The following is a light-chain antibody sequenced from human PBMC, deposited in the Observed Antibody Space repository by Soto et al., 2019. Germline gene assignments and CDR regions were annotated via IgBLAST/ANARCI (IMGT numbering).Light chain of an antibody. J-gene: IGKJ1*01. CDR3: QQYGRAWT. CDR2: GAS. CDR1: QSVSTIY. V-gene: IGKV3-20*01. Sequence: IVLTQSPGTLSLSPGERATLSCRASQSVSTIYLAWYQQKPGQAPRLLIYGASSRATAIPDRFSGSGSGTDFTLTISRLEPEDFAVYFCQQYGRAWTFGQGTKVESK.